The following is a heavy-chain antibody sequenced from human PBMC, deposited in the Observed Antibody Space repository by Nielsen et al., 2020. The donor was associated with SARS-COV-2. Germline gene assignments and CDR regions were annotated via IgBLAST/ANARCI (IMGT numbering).Heavy chain of an antibody. D-gene: IGHD6-13*01. CDR3: TKVLFSSSWQAPIDS. CDR1: GFTFSIYA. V-gene: IGHV3-30*18. CDR2: VSNDGNIQ. J-gene: IGHJ4*02. Sequence: GESLKISCAASGFTFSIYAMHWVRQAPGKGLEWVAVVSNDGNIQYYSDSVKGRFTISRDNSKNTVYLQMNSLRPEDTAVYYCTKVLFSSSWQAPIDSWGQGTLVTVSS.